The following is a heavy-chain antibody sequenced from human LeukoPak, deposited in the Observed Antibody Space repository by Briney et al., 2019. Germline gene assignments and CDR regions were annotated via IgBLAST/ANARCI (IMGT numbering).Heavy chain of an antibody. CDR3: ARALSVVTFCFDY. V-gene: IGHV4-34*01. D-gene: IGHD4-23*01. Sequence: PSETLSLTCAVYGGSFSGYYWSWIRQPPGKGLEWIGEINHSGSTNYNPSLKSRVTISVDTSKNQFSLKLSSVTAADTAVYYCARALSVVTFCFDYWGQGTLVTVSS. J-gene: IGHJ4*02. CDR2: INHSGST. CDR1: GGSFSGYY.